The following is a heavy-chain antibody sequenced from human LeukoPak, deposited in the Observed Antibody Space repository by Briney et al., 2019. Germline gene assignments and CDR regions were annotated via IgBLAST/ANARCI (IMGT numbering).Heavy chain of an antibody. J-gene: IGHJ5*02. CDR3: ARDLNYYGSGSYYPNWFDP. CDR1: GGSISSSSYY. V-gene: IGHV4-39*07. D-gene: IGHD3-10*01. Sequence: NASETLSLTCTVSGGSISSSSYYWGWIRQPPGKGLEWIGSIYYSGSTYYNPSLKSRVTISVDTSKNQFSLKLSSVTAADTAVYYCARDLNYYGSGSYYPNWFDPWGQGTLVTVSS. CDR2: IYYSGST.